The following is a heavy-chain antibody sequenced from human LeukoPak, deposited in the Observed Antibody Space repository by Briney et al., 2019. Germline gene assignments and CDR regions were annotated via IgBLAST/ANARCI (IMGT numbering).Heavy chain of an antibody. CDR2: IIPIFGTP. V-gene: IGHV1-69*06. J-gene: IGHJ6*03. CDR3: AKQGALRQDYYMDV. Sequence: SVKVSCKASGASFSSYAISWVRQAPGQGLEWMGRIIPIFGTPNYAQRFQGRVTITADIVSSTAYMEVNNLTSEDTAVYFCAKQGALRQDYYMDVWGNGTTVTVSS. CDR1: GASFSSYA.